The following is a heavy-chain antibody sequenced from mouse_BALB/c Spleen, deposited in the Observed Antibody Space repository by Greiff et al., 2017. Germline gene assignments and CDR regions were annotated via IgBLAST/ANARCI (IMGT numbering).Heavy chain of an antibody. Sequence: EVMLVESGGGLVKPGGSLKLSCAASGFTFSSYAMSWVRQTPEKRLEWVASISSGGSTYYPDSVKGRFTISRDNARNILYLQMSSLRSEDTAMYYGARGREFITTLDAMDYWGQGTSVTVSS. D-gene: IGHD1-2*01. CDR3: ARGREFITTLDAMDY. CDR1: GFTFSSYA. J-gene: IGHJ4*01. V-gene: IGHV5-6-5*01. CDR2: ISSGGST.